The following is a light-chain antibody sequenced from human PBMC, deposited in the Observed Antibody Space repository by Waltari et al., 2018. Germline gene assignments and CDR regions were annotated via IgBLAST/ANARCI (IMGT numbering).Light chain of an antibody. CDR1: SSDIGASYF. CDR3: SAYTYSSPFAWA. J-gene: IGLJ3*02. CDR2: DVN. V-gene: IGLV2-14*03. Sequence: SALTQPASVSGSPGQSITLSCTGTSSDIGASYFVSWYQQHPGKAPKLIIFDVNKRPSGISDRFSGSKSGNTASLTISRLQTGDEADYFCSAYTYSSPFAWAFGGGTKVTVL.